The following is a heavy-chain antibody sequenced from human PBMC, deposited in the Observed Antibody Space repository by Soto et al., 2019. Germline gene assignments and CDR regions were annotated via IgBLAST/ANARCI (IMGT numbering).Heavy chain of an antibody. CDR3: ARAHYGDYGYGMDV. CDR1: GGSISSGGYS. Sequence: QLQLQESGSGLVKPSQTLSLTCAVSGGSISSGGYSWSWIRQPPGKGLEWIGYTYHSGSTYYNPSLKSRVTISVDRSKTQFSLKLSSVTAADTAVYYCARAHYGDYGYGMDVWGQGTTVTVSS. V-gene: IGHV4-30-2*01. D-gene: IGHD4-17*01. CDR2: TYHSGST. J-gene: IGHJ6*02.